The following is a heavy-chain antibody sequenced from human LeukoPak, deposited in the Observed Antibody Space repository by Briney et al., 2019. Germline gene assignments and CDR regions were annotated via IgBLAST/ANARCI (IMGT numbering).Heavy chain of an antibody. V-gene: IGHV3-33*01. J-gene: IGHJ4*02. Sequence: GGSLRLSCAASGFTFSSHGMHWARQAPGKGLEWVAVIWYDGSNKYYADSVKGRFTISRDNSKNTLYLQMNSLRAEDTAVYYCARDSSGWYDYWGQGTLVTVSS. CDR1: GFTFSSHG. D-gene: IGHD6-19*01. CDR3: ARDSSGWYDY. CDR2: IWYDGSNK.